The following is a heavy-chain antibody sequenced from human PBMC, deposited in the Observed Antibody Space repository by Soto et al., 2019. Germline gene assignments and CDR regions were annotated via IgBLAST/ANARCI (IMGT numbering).Heavy chain of an antibody. CDR1: GFTFSSYA. V-gene: IGHV3-23*01. Sequence: GGSLRLSCAASGFTFSSYAMSWVRQAPGKGLEWVSAISGSGGSTYYADSVKGRFTISRDNSKNTLYLQMNSLRAEDTAVYYCAKLWGLRHYYYGMDVWGHGTTVTVSS. CDR3: AKLWGLRHYYYGMDV. D-gene: IGHD1-26*01. CDR2: ISGSGGST. J-gene: IGHJ6*02.